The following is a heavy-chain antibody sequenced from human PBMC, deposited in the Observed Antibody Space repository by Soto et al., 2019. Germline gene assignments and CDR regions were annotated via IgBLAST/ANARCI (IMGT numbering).Heavy chain of an antibody. V-gene: IGHV1-18*01. J-gene: IGHJ6*02. Sequence: ASVKVSCKTSGYTFTGFDISWVRQAPGQGLEWMGWISAYNGNTNYAQKLQGRVTMTTDTSTSTAYMELRSLRSDDTAVYYCARELVDGYGMDVWAQGTTVTVSS. CDR1: GYTFTGFD. CDR2: ISAYNGNT. CDR3: ARELVDGYGMDV.